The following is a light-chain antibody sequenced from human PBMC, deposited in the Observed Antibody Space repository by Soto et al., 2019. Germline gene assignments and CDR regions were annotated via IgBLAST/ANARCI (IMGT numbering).Light chain of an antibody. J-gene: IGKJ2*01. V-gene: IGKV3-20*01. CDR3: QQYANSPFT. Sequence: EIVLTQSPGTLPLSLGERATLSCRASQSVSSDYLVWYQQKPGQAPRPLIYGASSRATGIPDRFSGSGSGTDFTLTISRLEPEAFAVYYCQQYANSPFTFGQGTKLEIK. CDR2: GAS. CDR1: QSVSSDY.